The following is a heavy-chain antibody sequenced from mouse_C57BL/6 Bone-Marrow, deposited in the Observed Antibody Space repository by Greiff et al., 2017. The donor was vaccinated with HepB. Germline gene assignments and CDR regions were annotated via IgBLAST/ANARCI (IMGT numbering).Heavy chain of an antibody. Sequence: QVQLQQSGAELARPGASVKLSCKASGYTFTSYGISWVKQRTGQGLEWIGEIYPRSGNTYYNEKFKGKATLTADKSSSTAYMELRSLTSEDSAVYFCARSGTTMVTPNGPWFAYWGQGTLVTVSA. CDR1: GYTFTSYG. D-gene: IGHD2-2*01. V-gene: IGHV1-81*01. J-gene: IGHJ3*01. CDR3: ARSGTTMVTPNGPWFAY. CDR2: IYPRSGNT.